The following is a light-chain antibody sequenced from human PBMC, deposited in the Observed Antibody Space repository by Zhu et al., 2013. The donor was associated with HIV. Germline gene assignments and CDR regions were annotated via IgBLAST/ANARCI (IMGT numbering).Light chain of an antibody. CDR2: EVN. Sequence: QSALTQPASVSGSPGQSITISCTGTRSDIGSYTLVSWYQQHPGRAPKLVLYEVNKRPSGVSHRFSGSRSGNTASLTISGLRTEDEADYYCCSYVTGEVSVVFGGG. CDR1: RSDIGSYTL. J-gene: IGLJ2*01. V-gene: IGLV2-23*02. CDR3: CSYVTGEVSVV.